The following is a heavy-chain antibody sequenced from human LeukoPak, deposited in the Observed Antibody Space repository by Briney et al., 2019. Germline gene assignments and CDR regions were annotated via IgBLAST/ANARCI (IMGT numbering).Heavy chain of an antibody. CDR1: GGSFSGYY. D-gene: IGHD3-10*01. J-gene: IGHJ3*02. V-gene: IGHV4-34*01. Sequence: SETLSLTCAVYGGSFSGYYWSWIRQPPGKGLEWIGVINHSGSTNYNPSLKSRVTISVDTSKNQFSLKLSSVTAADTAVYYCARVRKMVRGVIRAFDIWGQGTMVTVSS. CDR2: INHSGST. CDR3: ARVRKMVRGVIRAFDI.